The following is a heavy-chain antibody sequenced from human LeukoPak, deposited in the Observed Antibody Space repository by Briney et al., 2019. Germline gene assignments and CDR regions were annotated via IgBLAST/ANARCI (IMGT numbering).Heavy chain of an antibody. CDR3: ARDRVSDLPSDY. V-gene: IGHV1-69*04. D-gene: IGHD2-8*01. Sequence: GASVKVSCKASGGTFSSYAISWVRQAPGQGLEWMGRIIPILGIANYAQKFQGRVTITADKSTSTAYMELSSLRSEDTAVYYCARDRVSDLPSDYWGQGTLVTVSS. CDR2: IIPILGIA. J-gene: IGHJ4*02. CDR1: GGTFSSYA.